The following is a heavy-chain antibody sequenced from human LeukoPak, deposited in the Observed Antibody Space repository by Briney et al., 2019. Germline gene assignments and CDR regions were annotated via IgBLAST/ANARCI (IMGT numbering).Heavy chain of an antibody. Sequence: GGSLRLSCAASGFTFSSYGLHWVRQAPGKGLEWVGFIRSKAYGGTTEYAASVKGRFTISRDDSKSIAYLQMNSLKTEDTAVYYCTRGGGEYQLLYGDPDYWGQGTLVTVSS. J-gene: IGHJ4*02. CDR2: IRSKAYGGTT. CDR1: GFTFSSYG. V-gene: IGHV3-49*04. D-gene: IGHD2-2*02. CDR3: TRGGGEYQLLYGDPDY.